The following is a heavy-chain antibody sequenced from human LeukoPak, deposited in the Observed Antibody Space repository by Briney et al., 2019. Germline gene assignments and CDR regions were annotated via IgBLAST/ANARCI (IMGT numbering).Heavy chain of an antibody. CDR3: ASLLQSHTDC. V-gene: IGHV4-34*01. CDR2: INHSGST. CDR1: GGSFSGYY. Sequence: PSETLSLTCAVYGGSFSGYYWSWIRQPPGKGLEWIGEINHSGSTNYNPSLKSRVTISVDTSKNQFSLKLSSVTAADTAVYYCASLLQSHTDCWGQRTLVTVSS. D-gene: IGHD3-22*01. J-gene: IGHJ4*02.